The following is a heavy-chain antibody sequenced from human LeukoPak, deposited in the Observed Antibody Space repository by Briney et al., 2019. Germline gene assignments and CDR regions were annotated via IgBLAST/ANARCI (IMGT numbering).Heavy chain of an antibody. Sequence: GRSLRLSCAASGFTFSDYAMHWVRQAPGKGLEWVAVMSFDGHIEYYADSVKGRFTISRDSSKNTLYLQMNSLRPEDTTVYYCARDRSPYGSGTYIFFYWGQGTLVTVSS. CDR3: ARDRSPYGSGTYIFFY. CDR1: GFTFSDYA. V-gene: IGHV3-30-3*01. CDR2: MSFDGHIE. D-gene: IGHD3-10*01. J-gene: IGHJ4*02.